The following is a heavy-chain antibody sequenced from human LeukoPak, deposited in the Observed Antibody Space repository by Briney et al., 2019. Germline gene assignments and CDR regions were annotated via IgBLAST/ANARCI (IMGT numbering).Heavy chain of an antibody. D-gene: IGHD3-10*01. CDR1: GGSFSGYY. CDR2: INHSGST. Sequence: SESLSLTFSVYGGSFSGYYWSWIRQPPGRGLECIGEINHSGSTNYNPSLKSRVTISVDTSKNQFSVKLSSVTAADTAVYYCARRPYGSGYLDYWGQGTLVTVSS. CDR3: ARRPYGSGYLDY. V-gene: IGHV4-34*01. J-gene: IGHJ4*02.